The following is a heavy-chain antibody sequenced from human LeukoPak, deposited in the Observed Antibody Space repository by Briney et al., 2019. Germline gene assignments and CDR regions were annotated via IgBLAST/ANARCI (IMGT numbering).Heavy chain of an antibody. Sequence: SQTLSLTCTVSGGSIRSGRYYWSWIRQPAGKGLEWIVRLYTSGHTNYNPSLKSRVTISVDTSKYQFSLKLSSVTAPDTAVYYCARDDSSSSMFDYWGQGTLVTVSS. CDR2: LYTSGHT. CDR1: GGSIRSGRYY. J-gene: IGHJ4*02. D-gene: IGHD6-6*01. CDR3: ARDDSSSSMFDY. V-gene: IGHV4-61*02.